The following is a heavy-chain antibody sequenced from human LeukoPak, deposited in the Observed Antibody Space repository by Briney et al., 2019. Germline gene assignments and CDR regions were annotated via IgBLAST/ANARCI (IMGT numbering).Heavy chain of an antibody. CDR1: GGSISSYF. Sequence: SETLSLTCTVSGGSISSYFWSWIRQPPGKGLEWIGYIYYSGSTNYNPSLKSRVTISVDTSRNQFSLKLSSVTAADTAVYYCARDQFRSGYEYWGQGTLVTVSS. CDR3: ARDQFRSGYEY. CDR2: IYYSGST. D-gene: IGHD5-12*01. V-gene: IGHV4-59*01. J-gene: IGHJ4*02.